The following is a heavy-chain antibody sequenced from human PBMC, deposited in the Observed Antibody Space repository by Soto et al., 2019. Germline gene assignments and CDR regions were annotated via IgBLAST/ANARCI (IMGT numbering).Heavy chain of an antibody. CDR2: INYSGSI. V-gene: IGHV4-34*01. J-gene: IGHJ4*02. Sequence: PSETLSLTCAVYGGSLGTWYWTWIRQSPGKGLQWIGEINYSGSITYNPSLKSRVTISVDTSKNQFSLKLTSVTAADTAVYYCATYYTALDRADWGQGTPVTVSS. D-gene: IGHD3-3*01. CDR1: GGSLGTWY. CDR3: ATYYTALDRAD.